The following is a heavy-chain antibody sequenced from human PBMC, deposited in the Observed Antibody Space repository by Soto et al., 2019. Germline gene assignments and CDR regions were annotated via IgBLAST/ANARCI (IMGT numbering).Heavy chain of an antibody. Sequence: GGSLRLSCAAPGFTFSSYAMHWVRQAPGKGLEWVAVISYDGSNKYYADSVKGRFTISRDNSKNTLYLQMNSLRAEDTAVYYCARGETYYYDSSGYSPDYWGQGTLVTVSS. CDR3: ARGETYYYDSSGYSPDY. CDR2: ISYDGSNK. J-gene: IGHJ4*02. V-gene: IGHV3-30-3*01. CDR1: GFTFSSYA. D-gene: IGHD3-22*01.